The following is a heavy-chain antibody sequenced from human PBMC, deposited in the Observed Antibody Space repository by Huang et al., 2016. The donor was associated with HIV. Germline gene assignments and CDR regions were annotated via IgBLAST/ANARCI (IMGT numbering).Heavy chain of an antibody. CDR1: GFTFSSYA. Sequence: EVLLLESGGGLVQPGGSLRLSCVASGFTFSSYAMSWVRQAPGKGVGGVSGITGGINKRDYAHAGKGRFAVSRDDSTNTLYLQMNSLRAEDTAVYYCAKDADTSGYDVLGPFGSWGQGTLVTVSS. V-gene: IGHV3-23*01. CDR2: ITGGINKR. D-gene: IGHD3-3*01. J-gene: IGHJ4*02. CDR3: AKDADTSGYDVLGPFGS.